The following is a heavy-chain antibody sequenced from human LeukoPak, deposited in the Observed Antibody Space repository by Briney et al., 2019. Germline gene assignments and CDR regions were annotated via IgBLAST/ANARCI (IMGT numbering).Heavy chain of an antibody. CDR1: GGSISGYY. CDR3: ARGGY. V-gene: IGHV4-34*01. J-gene: IGHJ4*02. CDR2: INHSGST. Sequence: SETLSLTCTVSGGSISGYYWSWIRQPPGKGLEWIGEINHSGSTNYNPSLKSRVTISVDTSKNQFSLKLSSVTAAHTAVYYCARGGYWGQGTLVTVSP.